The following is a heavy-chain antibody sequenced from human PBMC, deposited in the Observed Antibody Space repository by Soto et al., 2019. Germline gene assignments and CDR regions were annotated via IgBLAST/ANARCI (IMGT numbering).Heavy chain of an antibody. Sequence: ASVKVSCKASGYTFTSFGISWVRQAPGQGLEWMGWISAYNGNTDYAQKLQGRVTMTTDTSTSTAYMELRSLRSDDTGLYYCARDLGAAAPENWFDPWGHGTLVTVSS. D-gene: IGHD2-15*01. CDR3: ARDLGAAAPENWFDP. V-gene: IGHV1-18*01. CDR2: ISAYNGNT. J-gene: IGHJ5*02. CDR1: GYTFTSFG.